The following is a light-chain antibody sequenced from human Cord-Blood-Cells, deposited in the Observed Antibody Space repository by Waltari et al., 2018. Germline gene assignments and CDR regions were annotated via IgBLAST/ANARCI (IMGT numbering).Light chain of an antibody. Sequence: DIQLTQSPSSLSASVGDSVPITCLASQSISSYLNWYQQKPGKAPKLLIYAASSLQSGVPSRFSGSGSGTDFTLTISSLQPEDFATYYCQQSYSTPYSFGQGTKLEIK. CDR1: QSISSY. CDR2: AAS. V-gene: IGKV1-39*01. CDR3: QQSYSTPYS. J-gene: IGKJ2*03.